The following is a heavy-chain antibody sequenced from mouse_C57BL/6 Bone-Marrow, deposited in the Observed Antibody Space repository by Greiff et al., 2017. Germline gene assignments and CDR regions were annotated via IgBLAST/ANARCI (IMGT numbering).Heavy chain of an antibody. Sequence: QVHVKQPGAELVKPGASVKLSCKASGYTFTSYWMHWVKQRPGRGLEWIGRIDPNSGGTKSNEKFKSKATLTVDKPSSTAYMQLSSLTSEDSAVYYCARYYDEGPWFAYWGQGTLVTVSA. CDR3: ARYYDEGPWFAY. V-gene: IGHV1-72*01. D-gene: IGHD2-4*01. CDR2: IDPNSGGT. J-gene: IGHJ3*01. CDR1: GYTFTSYW.